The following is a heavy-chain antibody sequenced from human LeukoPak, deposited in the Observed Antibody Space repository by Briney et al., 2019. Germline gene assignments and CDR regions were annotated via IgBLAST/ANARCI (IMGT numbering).Heavy chain of an antibody. J-gene: IGHJ5*02. CDR1: GYSFSRYG. V-gene: IGHV1-18*01. CDR2: ISTYNGNT. CDR3: ARVLDYYDSSGSGRFDP. D-gene: IGHD3-22*01. Sequence: ASVKVSFKASGYSFSRYGISWVRQAPGQGLEWMGWISTYNGNTNYAQKFQGRVTMTTDTSTNTAYMELRSLRSDDTAVYYCARVLDYYDSSGSGRFDPWGQGTLVTVSS.